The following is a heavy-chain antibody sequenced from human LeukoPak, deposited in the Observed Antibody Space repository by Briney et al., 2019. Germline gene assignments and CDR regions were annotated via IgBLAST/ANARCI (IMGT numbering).Heavy chain of an antibody. CDR1: GFTFSSYA. D-gene: IGHD3-22*01. Sequence: GGSLRLSCSASGFTFSSYAMHWVRQAPGKGLEYVSAISSNGGSTYYADSVKGRFTISRDNSKNTLYLQMNSLRAEDTAVYYCARPYDSSGYYPFHYWGQGTLVTVSS. CDR2: ISSNGGST. V-gene: IGHV3-64*04. CDR3: ARPYDSSGYYPFHY. J-gene: IGHJ4*02.